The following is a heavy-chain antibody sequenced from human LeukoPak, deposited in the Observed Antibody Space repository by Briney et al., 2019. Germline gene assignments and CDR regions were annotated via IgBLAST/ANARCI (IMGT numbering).Heavy chain of an antibody. CDR3: ARERGYYDSSGYYYFDY. D-gene: IGHD3-22*01. Sequence: PGGSLRLSCAASGFTFSSHGMSWVRQAPGKGLEWVSGINWNGGSTGYADSVKGRFTISRDNAKNSLYLQMNSLRAEDTALYYCARERGYYDSSGYYYFDYWGQGTLVTVSS. CDR1: GFTFSSHG. CDR2: INWNGGST. J-gene: IGHJ4*02. V-gene: IGHV3-20*04.